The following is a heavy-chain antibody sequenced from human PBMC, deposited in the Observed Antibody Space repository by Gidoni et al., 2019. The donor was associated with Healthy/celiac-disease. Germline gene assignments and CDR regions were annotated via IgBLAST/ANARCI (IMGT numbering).Heavy chain of an antibody. V-gene: IGHV4-39*01. CDR2: IYYSWST. Sequence: QLQLQESGPGLVKPSETLSLPCTVSGGSLRSSSYYWGWIRQAPGTGLEWIGSIYYSWSTYYNPSLKSRVTISVDTSKNQFSLKLSSVTAADTALYYCATPRVSMAGGDAFDIWGQGTMVTVSS. CDR1: GGSLRSSSYY. J-gene: IGHJ3*02. CDR3: ATPRVSMAGGDAFDI. D-gene: IGHD6-19*01.